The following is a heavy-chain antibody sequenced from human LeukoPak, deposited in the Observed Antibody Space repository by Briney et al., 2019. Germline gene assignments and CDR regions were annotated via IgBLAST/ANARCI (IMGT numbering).Heavy chain of an antibody. V-gene: IGHV3-21*01. CDR3: ATNYYGSGSYYNWPYYYYMDV. J-gene: IGHJ6*03. CDR2: ITSTGSYT. D-gene: IGHD3-10*01. CDR1: EFTFSYYN. Sequence: PGGSLRLSCAASEFTFSYYNLNWVRQAPGKGLEWVSSITSTGSYTFYADSVKGRFTISRDNAKNSLYLQMNSLRAEDTAIYYCATNYYGSGSYYNWPYYYYMDVWGKGTTVTISS.